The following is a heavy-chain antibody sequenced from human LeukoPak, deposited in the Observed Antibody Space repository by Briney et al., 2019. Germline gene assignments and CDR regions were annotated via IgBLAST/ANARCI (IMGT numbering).Heavy chain of an antibody. Sequence: PGGSLRLSCAASGFTFNSYAMNWVRQAPGKGLEWVSVISGSGGNTYYAEPVKGRFTISRDNSKNTLYLQMNSLRAEDTALYYCARVVSLTSDYWGQGILVTVSS. J-gene: IGHJ4*02. CDR3: ARVVSLTSDY. CDR1: GFTFNSYA. V-gene: IGHV3-23*01. CDR2: ISGSGGNT.